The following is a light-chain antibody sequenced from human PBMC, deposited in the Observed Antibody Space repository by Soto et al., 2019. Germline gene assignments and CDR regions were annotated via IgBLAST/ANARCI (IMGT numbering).Light chain of an antibody. V-gene: IGKV3-15*01. J-gene: IGKJ5*01. CDR3: QQYQNWPLIT. CDR2: GAS. CDR1: QSVSSN. Sequence: EIVMTQSPCTLSVSPAERVTFSCRASQSVSSNLAWYQQKPGQTPRLLIYGASTRATGIPDRFSGSGSGTEFTLTISSLQSEDFADYYCQQYQNWPLITFGQGTRLEIK.